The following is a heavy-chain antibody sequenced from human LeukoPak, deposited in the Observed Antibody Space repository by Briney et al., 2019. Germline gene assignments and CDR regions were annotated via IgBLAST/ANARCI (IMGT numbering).Heavy chain of an antibody. V-gene: IGHV1-18*04. CDR3: ARLDDNKYYFDY. J-gene: IGHJ4*02. Sequence: ASVKVSCKASGYTFTGYYMHWVRQAPGQGLEWMGWISAYNGNTNYAQKLQGRVTMTTDTSTSTAYMELRSLRSDDTAVYYCARLDDNKYYFDYWGQGTLVTVSS. CDR1: GYTFTGYY. D-gene: IGHD5-24*01. CDR2: ISAYNGNT.